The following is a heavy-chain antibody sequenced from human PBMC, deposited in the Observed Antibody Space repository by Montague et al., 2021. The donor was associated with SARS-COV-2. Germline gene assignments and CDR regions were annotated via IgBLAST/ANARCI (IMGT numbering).Heavy chain of an antibody. J-gene: IGHJ4*02. Sequence: SETLSLTCAVSGGSISSSNWWSWVRQPPGKGLEWIGEIYHSGSTNYNPSLKSRVTISVDTSKNQFSLKLSSVTAADTAVYYCARDRYSSSWYGQKYYFDYWGQGTLVTVSS. D-gene: IGHD6-13*01. CDR1: GGSISSSNW. CDR3: ARDRYSSSWYGQKYYFDY. CDR2: IYHSGST. V-gene: IGHV4-4*02.